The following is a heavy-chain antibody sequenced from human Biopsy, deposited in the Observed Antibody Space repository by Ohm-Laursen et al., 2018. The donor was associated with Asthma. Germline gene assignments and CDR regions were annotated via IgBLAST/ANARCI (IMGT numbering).Heavy chain of an antibody. V-gene: IGHV3-7*01. CDR1: GFTFADYC. J-gene: IGHJ1*01. CDR3: ARTFHFWSPYHAEHYQL. D-gene: IGHD3-3*01. CDR2: IRLDGSEK. Sequence: SLRLSCAAPGFTFADYCMSWVRQVPGRGLEWVANIRLDGSEKNHVDSLKGRFTISRDNAKNLLFLQMNSLRAEDTAVYYCARTFHFWSPYHAEHYQLWGQGTLVTVSS.